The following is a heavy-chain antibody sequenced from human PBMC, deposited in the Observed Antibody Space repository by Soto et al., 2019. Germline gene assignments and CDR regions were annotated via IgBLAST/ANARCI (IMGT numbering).Heavy chain of an antibody. V-gene: IGHV1-2*04. J-gene: IGHJ3*02. Sequence: GQGLEWMGWINPNSGGTNYAQKFQGWVTMTRDTSISTAYMELSRLRSDDTALYYCAKDPTIAPRWALDIWGQGTLVTVSS. CDR3: AKDPTIAPRWALDI. CDR2: INPNSGGT. D-gene: IGHD6-13*01.